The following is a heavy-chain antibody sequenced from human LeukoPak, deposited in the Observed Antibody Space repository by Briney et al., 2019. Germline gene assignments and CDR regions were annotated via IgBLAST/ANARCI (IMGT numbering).Heavy chain of an antibody. Sequence: GGSLRLSCVASGFTFSLYEMNWVRQAPGKGPECISYISSGGPAIYYADSVKGRFTISRDNTKNSLYLQMTSLRVEDTAIYYCARATYNSGYKIDYWGQGTLVTVSS. V-gene: IGHV3-48*03. CDR2: ISSGGPAI. CDR1: GFTFSLYE. D-gene: IGHD6-19*01. CDR3: ARATYNSGYKIDY. J-gene: IGHJ4*02.